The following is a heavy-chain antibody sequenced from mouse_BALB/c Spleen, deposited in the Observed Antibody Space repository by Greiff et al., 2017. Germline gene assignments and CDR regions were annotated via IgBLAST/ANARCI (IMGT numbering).Heavy chain of an antibody. CDR1: GFTFSSFG. D-gene: IGHD2-4*01. V-gene: IGHV5-17*02. CDR2: ISSGSSTI. CDR3: ARRGYDYDWYFDV. Sequence: DVMLVESGGGLVQPGGSRKLSCAASGFTFSSFGMHWVRQAPEKGLEWVAYISSGSSTIYYADTVKGRFTISRDNPKNTLFLQMTSLRSEDTAMYYCARRGYDYDWYFDVWGAGTTVTVSS. J-gene: IGHJ1*01.